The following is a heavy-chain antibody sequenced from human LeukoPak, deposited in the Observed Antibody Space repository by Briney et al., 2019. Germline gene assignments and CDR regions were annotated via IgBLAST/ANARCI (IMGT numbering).Heavy chain of an antibody. D-gene: IGHD3-22*01. CDR2: ISSSSSTI. CDR1: GFTFSSYS. Sequence: GGSLRLSCAASGFTFSSYSMNWVRQAPGKGLEWVSYISSSSSTIYYADSVKGRFTISRDNAKNSLYLQMNSLRAEDTAVYYCARDRLGYDSSGYYDYFDYWGQGTLVTVSS. V-gene: IGHV3-48*01. J-gene: IGHJ4*02. CDR3: ARDRLGYDSSGYYDYFDY.